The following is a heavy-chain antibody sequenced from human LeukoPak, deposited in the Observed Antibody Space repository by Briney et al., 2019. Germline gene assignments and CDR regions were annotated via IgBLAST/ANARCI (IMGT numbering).Heavy chain of an antibody. Sequence: AALKVSCTASGYTFTDYCIHWVRQAPGQGLEWMGWINPNSRGTDSAQKFQGRFSMTRDTSISTAYMELSRLRSDDTAVYYCARRAREYSHDAFDIWGQGTMVTVSS. J-gene: IGHJ3*02. D-gene: IGHD5-18*01. CDR3: ARRAREYSHDAFDI. CDR1: GYTFTDYC. V-gene: IGHV1-2*02. CDR2: INPNSRGT.